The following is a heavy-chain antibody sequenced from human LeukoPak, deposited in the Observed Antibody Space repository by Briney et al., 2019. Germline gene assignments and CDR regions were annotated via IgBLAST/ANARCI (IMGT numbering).Heavy chain of an antibody. CDR2: INHSGST. V-gene: IGHV4-34*01. CDR3: ARTYSSSWWGNWFDP. Sequence: PSETLSLTCAVYGGSFSGYYWSWIRQPPGKGLEWIGEINHSGSTNYNPSLKSRVTISVDTSKNQFSLKLSSVTAADTAVYYCARTYSSSWWGNWFDPWGQGTLVTVSS. J-gene: IGHJ5*02. D-gene: IGHD6-13*01. CDR1: GGSFSGYY.